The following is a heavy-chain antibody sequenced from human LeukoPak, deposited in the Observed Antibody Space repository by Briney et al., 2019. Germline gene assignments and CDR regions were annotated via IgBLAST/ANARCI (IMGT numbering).Heavy chain of an antibody. Sequence: PSETLSLTCTVSGGSISGYYWSWIRQHPGKGLEWIGYIYYSGSTYYNPSLKSRVTISVDTSKNQFSLKLSSVTAADTAVYYCARGGFSGHEGGGWFDPWGQGTLVTVSS. V-gene: IGHV4-31*03. CDR1: GGSISGYY. D-gene: IGHD5-12*01. CDR3: ARGGFSGHEGGGWFDP. CDR2: IYYSGST. J-gene: IGHJ5*02.